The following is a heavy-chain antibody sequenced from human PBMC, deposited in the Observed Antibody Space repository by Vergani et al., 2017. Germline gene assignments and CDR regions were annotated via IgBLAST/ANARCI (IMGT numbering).Heavy chain of an antibody. Sequence: QLQLQESGPGLVKPSETLSLTCTVSGGSISSSSYYWGWIRQPPGKGLEWIGSIYYSGGTYYNPSLKSRVTISVDPSKNQFSLKLSSVTAADTAVYYCAGDYKGYCSGGSXEDVWGKGTTVTVSS. J-gene: IGHJ6*04. D-gene: IGHD2-15*01. CDR2: IYYSGGT. V-gene: IGHV4-39*07. CDR1: GGSISSSSYY. CDR3: AGDYKGYCSGGSXEDV.